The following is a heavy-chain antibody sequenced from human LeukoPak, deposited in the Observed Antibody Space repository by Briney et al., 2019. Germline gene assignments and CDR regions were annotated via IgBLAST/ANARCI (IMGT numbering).Heavy chain of an antibody. CDR1: GFTFSSYD. CDR3: AKDLWSGGSCCDAFDI. J-gene: IGHJ3*02. D-gene: IGHD2-15*01. V-gene: IGHV3-23*01. CDR2: IIGSGGST. Sequence: GGSLRLSSAASGFTFSSYDMSRVRQAPGKGLEWVSGIIGSGGSTYYADAVKGRFTISRDNTKNTLYLQMNSPRVEDTAGYYCAKDLWSGGSCCDAFDIWGQGTMVTVSS.